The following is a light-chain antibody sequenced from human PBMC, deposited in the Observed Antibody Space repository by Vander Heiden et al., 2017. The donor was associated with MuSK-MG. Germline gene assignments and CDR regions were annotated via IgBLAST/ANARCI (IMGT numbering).Light chain of an antibody. Sequence: EIVLTQSPATLSLSPGEWATLSCRASRSVNTYLAWYQQRPGQAPRLLIYDASNRAAGIPARFTGSGSGTDFTLTISNIEPEDFAVYYCQQRAYWPPPTFGPGTRLEIK. CDR3: QQRAYWPPPT. CDR2: DAS. J-gene: IGKJ5*01. CDR1: RSVNTY. V-gene: IGKV3-11*01.